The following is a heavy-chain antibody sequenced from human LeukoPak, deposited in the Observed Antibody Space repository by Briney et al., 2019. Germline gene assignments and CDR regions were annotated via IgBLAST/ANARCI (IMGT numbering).Heavy chain of an antibody. Sequence: GGSLRLSCAASGFKFDDYGMSWVRQAPGKGLEWVCDINWNGAWTGYADSVKGRFTISRDNAKNSLYLQMTSLRAEDTALYYCAGYYYDSSRGFDLWGQGTLVTVSA. CDR3: AGYYYDSSRGFDL. J-gene: IGHJ5*02. V-gene: IGHV3-20*04. CDR2: INWNGAWT. CDR1: GFKFDDYG. D-gene: IGHD3-22*01.